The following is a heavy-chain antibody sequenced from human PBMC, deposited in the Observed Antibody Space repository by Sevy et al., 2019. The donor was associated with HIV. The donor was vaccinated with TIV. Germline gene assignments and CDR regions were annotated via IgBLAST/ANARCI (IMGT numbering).Heavy chain of an antibody. CDR3: AMSRGGTTVAAQNY. J-gene: IGHJ4*02. CDR2: VSDSADDT. Sequence: GGSLRLSCAASGFNFTNYAMNWVRQAPGKGLEWVSGVSDSADDTHYADSVKRRFTISRDNSKNMLYLQMNTLRAEDTALYYCAMSRGGTTVAAQNYWGQGTLVTVSS. CDR1: GFNFTNYA. D-gene: IGHD4-4*01. V-gene: IGHV3-23*01.